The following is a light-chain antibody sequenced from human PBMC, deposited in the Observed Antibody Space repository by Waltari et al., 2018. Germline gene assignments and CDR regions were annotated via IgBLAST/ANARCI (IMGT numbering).Light chain of an antibody. CDR1: SSDVGGSNF. J-gene: IGLJ3*02. CDR2: KIR. V-gene: IGLV2-8*01. Sequence: QSALTQPPSASGSPGQSVTIACTGTSSDVGGSNFFSWYQQYPAKAPKLVIYKIRKRPSGCPGRLSGSKSGNTASLTVSGLQPEDEAEYVCSSYAATHNLVFGGGTKLTV. CDR3: SSYAATHNLV.